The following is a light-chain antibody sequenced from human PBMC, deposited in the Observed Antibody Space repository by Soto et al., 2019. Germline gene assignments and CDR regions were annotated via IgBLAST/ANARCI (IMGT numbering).Light chain of an antibody. CDR2: DAS. CDR1: QSINKY. Sequence: EIVLTQAPATMSLSPLERATLSCRDSQSINKYLAWFQQKPGQAPRLLIYDASNRATGIPGRFSGSGSGTDFTLTISSLEPEDFAVYYCQQRSNWITFGQGTRLEIK. CDR3: QQRSNWIT. J-gene: IGKJ5*01. V-gene: IGKV3-11*01.